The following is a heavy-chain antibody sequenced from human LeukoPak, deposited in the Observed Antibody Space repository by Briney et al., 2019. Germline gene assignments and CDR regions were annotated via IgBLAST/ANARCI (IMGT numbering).Heavy chain of an antibody. CDR2: IYYSGST. CDR1: GGSISSYY. CDR3: ASMGSGSFNWFDP. V-gene: IGHV4-59*12. J-gene: IGHJ5*02. D-gene: IGHD3-10*01. Sequence: PSETLSLTCTVSGGSISSYYWNWIRQPPGKGLEWIAYIYYSGSTNYNPSLKSRVTISVDTSKNQFSLKLSSVTAADTAVYYCASMGSGSFNWFDPWGQGTLVTVSS.